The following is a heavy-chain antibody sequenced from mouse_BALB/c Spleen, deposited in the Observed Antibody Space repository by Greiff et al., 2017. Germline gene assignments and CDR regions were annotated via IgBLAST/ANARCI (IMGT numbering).Heavy chain of an antibody. Sequence: QVQLQQSGPDLVKPGASVKMSCKASGYTFTSYWMHWVKQRPGQGLEWIGYINPCTGSTDYNQKFKDKATLTADKSSSTAYMQLSSLTSEDSAVYYCARGYYGNFDYWGQGTTLTVSS. CDR3: ARGYYGNFDY. CDR1: GYTFTSYW. D-gene: IGHD2-1*01. CDR2: INPCTGST. V-gene: IGHV1S26*01. J-gene: IGHJ2*01.